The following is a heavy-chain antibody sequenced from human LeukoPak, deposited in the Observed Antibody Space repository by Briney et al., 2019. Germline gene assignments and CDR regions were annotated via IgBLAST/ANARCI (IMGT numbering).Heavy chain of an antibody. Sequence: GESLKISCKGSGYSFTSYWIGWVRQMPGKGLEWMGIIYPGDSDTRYSPSFQGQVTTSADKSISTAYLQWSGLKASDTAMYYCARQKSAYDSEFDYWGQGTLVTVSS. J-gene: IGHJ4*02. V-gene: IGHV5-51*01. CDR2: IYPGDSDT. CDR3: ARQKSAYDSEFDY. D-gene: IGHD3-3*01. CDR1: GYSFTSYW.